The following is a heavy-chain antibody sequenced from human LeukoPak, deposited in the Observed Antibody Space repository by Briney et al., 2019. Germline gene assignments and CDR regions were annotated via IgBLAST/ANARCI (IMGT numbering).Heavy chain of an antibody. V-gene: IGHV3-23*01. CDR3: AKNMDRITMVRGVTTSPNWFDP. J-gene: IGHJ5*02. Sequence: AGGSLRLSCAASGFTFSTYAMSWVCQAPGKGLEWVSAISGSGISTYYADSVKGRFTISRDNSKNKLYLQMSSLRAEDTALYYCAKNMDRITMVRGVTTSPNWFDPWGQGTLVTVSS. CDR2: ISGSGIST. CDR1: GFTFSTYA. D-gene: IGHD3-10*01.